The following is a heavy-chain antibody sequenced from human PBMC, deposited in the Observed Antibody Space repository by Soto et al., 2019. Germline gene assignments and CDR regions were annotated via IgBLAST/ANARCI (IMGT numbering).Heavy chain of an antibody. Sequence: PSVKVSCKASGYTFTGYYMHWVRQAPGQGLEWMGWINPNSGGTNYAQKFQGWVTMTRDTSISTAYMELSRLRSDDTAVYYCARAGERSSSWDYYYGMDFWGQGTTVTVSS. D-gene: IGHD6-13*01. CDR2: INPNSGGT. CDR1: GYTFTGYY. J-gene: IGHJ6*02. CDR3: ARAGERSSSWDYYYGMDF. V-gene: IGHV1-2*04.